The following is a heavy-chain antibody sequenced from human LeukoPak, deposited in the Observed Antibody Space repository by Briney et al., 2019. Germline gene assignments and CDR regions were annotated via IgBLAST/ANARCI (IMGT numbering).Heavy chain of an antibody. CDR2: ITRSSKT. V-gene: IGHV3-23*01. CDR1: GFTFDIYA. J-gene: IGHJ4*02. D-gene: IGHD3-22*01. CDR3: AKYDTSGYFPFDY. Sequence: GGSLRLSCAASGFTFDIYAMSWVRQAPGEGLKWVSTITRSSKTYYADSVKGRFTISRDSSKNTLFLQMNSLRAEDTALYYCAKYDTSGYFPFDYWGQGTLVTVSS.